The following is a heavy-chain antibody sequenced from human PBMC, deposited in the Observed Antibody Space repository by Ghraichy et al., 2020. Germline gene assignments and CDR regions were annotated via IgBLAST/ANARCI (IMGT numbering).Heavy chain of an antibody. CDR2: IYPGDSDT. D-gene: IGHD6-6*01. Sequence: GESLNISCKASGYSFTTYWIGWVRQIPGKGPEWMGAIYPGDSDTRYRTAFQGHVTFSVETSINTAYLQWSSLRASDSGIYYCARPGIEYSISNEYIQHWGQGTRVTVFS. J-gene: IGHJ1*01. CDR1: GYSFTTYW. CDR3: ARPGIEYSISNEYIQH. V-gene: IGHV5-51*01.